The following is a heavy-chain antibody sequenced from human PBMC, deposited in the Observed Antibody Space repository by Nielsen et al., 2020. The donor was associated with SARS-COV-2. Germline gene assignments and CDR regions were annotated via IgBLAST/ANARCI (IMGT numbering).Heavy chain of an antibody. CDR1: GFTFSSHW. D-gene: IGHD3-16*01. J-gene: IGHJ4*02. Sequence: GGSLRLSCVGSGFTFSSHWMTWVRQAPGKGLEWVAMIKQDGSDKRYVDSVKGRFTISRDNAKDSLYLQMNSLRGEDTAVYYCARVGSDLRGGGWFDYWGQGTLVTVSS. CDR2: IKQDGSDK. V-gene: IGHV3-7*05. CDR3: ARVGSDLRGGGWFDY.